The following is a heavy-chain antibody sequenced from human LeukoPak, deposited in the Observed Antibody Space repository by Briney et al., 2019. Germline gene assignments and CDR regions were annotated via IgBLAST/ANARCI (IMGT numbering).Heavy chain of an antibody. Sequence: GGSLRLSSAASGFTFSSYWMTWVRQAPREGLEWAASLKQDGSERYFVDSVKGRCTISRDNAKNSLYLQMNSLRAEDTAVYYCARCNYDSSSNYYCYYGMDVWGQGTTVTVSS. CDR2: LKQDGSER. CDR1: GFTFSSYW. D-gene: IGHD3-22*01. J-gene: IGHJ6*02. CDR3: ARCNYDSSSNYYCYYGMDV. V-gene: IGHV3-7*01.